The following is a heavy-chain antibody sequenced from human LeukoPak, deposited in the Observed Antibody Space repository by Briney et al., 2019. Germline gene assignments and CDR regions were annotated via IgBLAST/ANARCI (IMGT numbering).Heavy chain of an antibody. CDR3: ARGDAAAGPPAHY. D-gene: IGHD6-13*01. CDR1: GFTFSTYT. Sequence: PGGSLRLSCAASGFTFSTYTMNWVRQAPGKGLEWVSYISSSSRYTNYADSVKGRFTISRDNAKNSLYLQMNSLRAEDTAVCYCARGDAAAGPPAHYWGQGTLVTVSS. CDR2: ISSSSRYT. J-gene: IGHJ4*02. V-gene: IGHV3-21*05.